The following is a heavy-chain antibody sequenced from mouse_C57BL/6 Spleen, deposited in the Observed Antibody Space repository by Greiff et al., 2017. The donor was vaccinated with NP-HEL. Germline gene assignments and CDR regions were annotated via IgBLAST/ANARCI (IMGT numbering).Heavy chain of an antibody. Sequence: VQLKESGAELVRPGASVKLSCTASGFNIKDYYMHWVKQRPEQGLEWIGRIDPEDGDTEYAPKFQGQATITADPSSNTAYLQLSSLTSEDTAVYYCTTYYYYGSSYDYYAMDYWGQGTSVTVSS. CDR3: TTYYYYGSSYDYYAMDY. CDR1: GFNIKDYY. CDR2: IDPEDGDT. D-gene: IGHD1-1*01. J-gene: IGHJ4*01. V-gene: IGHV14-1*01.